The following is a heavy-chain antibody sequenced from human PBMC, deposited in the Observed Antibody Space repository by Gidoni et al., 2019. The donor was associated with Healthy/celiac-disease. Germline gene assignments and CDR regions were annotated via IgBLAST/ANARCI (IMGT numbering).Heavy chain of an antibody. CDR2: INHSGST. J-gene: IGHJ4*02. CDR1: GSFSGYY. Sequence: GSFSGYYWSWIRQPPGKGLEWIGEINHSGSTNYNPSLKSRVTISVDTSKNQFSLKLSSVTAADTAVYYCARVKYYDSSGYSTPHFDYWGQGTLVTVSS. V-gene: IGHV4-34*01. CDR3: ARVKYYDSSGYSTPHFDY. D-gene: IGHD3-22*01.